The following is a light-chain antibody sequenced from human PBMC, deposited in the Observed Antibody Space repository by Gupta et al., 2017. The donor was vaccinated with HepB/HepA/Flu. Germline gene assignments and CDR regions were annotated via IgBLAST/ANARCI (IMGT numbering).Light chain of an antibody. V-gene: IGKV4-1*01. Sequence: DIVMTQSPDPLAVSLGERATTNCKSSQSVLSSSNNKNYLAWYQQKPGQPPNVLIYWASTRESGVPDRFTGSGSGTDFTLTIGSLQAEDVAVYYCQQYYSTPPWTFGQGTKVEIK. CDR2: WAS. J-gene: IGKJ1*01. CDR3: QQYYSTPPWT. CDR1: QSVLSSSNNKNY.